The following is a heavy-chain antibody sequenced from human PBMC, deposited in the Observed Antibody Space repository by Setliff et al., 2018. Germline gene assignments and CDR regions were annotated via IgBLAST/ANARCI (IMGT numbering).Heavy chain of an antibody. J-gene: IGHJ5*02. CDR2: IYTSGST. V-gene: IGHV4-4*07. D-gene: IGHD3-3*01. CDR3: ARSYYNFWSGYYRVNWFDP. CDR1: GGSISSYY. Sequence: PSETLSLTCTVSGGSISSYYWSWIRQPAGKGLEWIGHIYTSGSTNYNPSLKSRVTMSVDTSKNQFSLKLSSVTAADTAVYYCARSYYNFWSGYYRVNWFDPWGQGTLVTVSS.